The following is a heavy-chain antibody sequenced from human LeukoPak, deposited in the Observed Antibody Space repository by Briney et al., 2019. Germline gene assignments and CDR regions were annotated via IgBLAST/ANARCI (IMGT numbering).Heavy chain of an antibody. V-gene: IGHV4-34*01. D-gene: IGHD6-6*01. J-gene: IGHJ5*02. CDR1: GGSFSGYY. Sequence: SETLSLTCAVYGGSFSGYYWSWIRQPPGKGLEWIGEINHSGSTNYNPSLKSRVTISVDTSKNQFSLKLSSVTAADTAVYYCARGRGAALQSDNWFDPWGQGTLVTVSS. CDR3: ARGRGAALQSDNWFDP. CDR2: INHSGST.